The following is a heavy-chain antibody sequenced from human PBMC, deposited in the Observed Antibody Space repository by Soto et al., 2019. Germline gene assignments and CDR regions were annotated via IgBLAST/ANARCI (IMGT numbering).Heavy chain of an antibody. Sequence: QVQLQESGPGLVKPSETLSLTCTVSGGSVSSGSYYWSWIRQPPGKGLEWIGYIYYSGSTNYNPSLKSRVTISVDTSKNQFSLKLSSVTAADTAVYYCARDCITMVRGYGMDVWGQGTTVTVSS. D-gene: IGHD3-10*01. V-gene: IGHV4-61*01. CDR2: IYYSGST. CDR3: ARDCITMVRGYGMDV. J-gene: IGHJ6*02. CDR1: GGSVSSGSYY.